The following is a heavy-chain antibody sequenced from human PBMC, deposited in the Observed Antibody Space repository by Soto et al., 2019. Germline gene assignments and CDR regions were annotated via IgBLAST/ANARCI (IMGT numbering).Heavy chain of an antibody. CDR2: ISYDGSNK. V-gene: IGHV3-30*18. CDR1: GFTFSSYG. D-gene: IGHD1-26*01. J-gene: IGHJ4*02. Sequence: QVQLVESGGGVVQPGRSLRLSCAASGFTFSSYGMHWVRQAPGKGLEWEAVISYDGSNKYYADSVKGRFTISRDNSKNTLYLQMNSLRAEDTAVYYCAKDQLVGATTWIGVFDYWGQGTLVTVSS. CDR3: AKDQLVGATTWIGVFDY.